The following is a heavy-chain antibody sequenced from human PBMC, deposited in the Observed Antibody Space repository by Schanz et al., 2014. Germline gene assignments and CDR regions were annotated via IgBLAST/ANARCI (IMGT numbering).Heavy chain of an antibody. CDR2: INPSSDTT. CDR1: GYTFTTYY. V-gene: IGHV1-46*03. J-gene: IGHJ4*02. D-gene: IGHD3-22*01. CDR3: SRGGFYDSTSFDS. Sequence: QVQLVQSGAEVKKPGVSVKVSCKASGYTFTTYYIHWVRQAPGQGLEWMGKINPSSDTTRIAQNFNGDITMTKNTSTSTVNMEMSRLRSEDSAVYCCSRGGFYDSTSFDSWGQGTLVTVSS.